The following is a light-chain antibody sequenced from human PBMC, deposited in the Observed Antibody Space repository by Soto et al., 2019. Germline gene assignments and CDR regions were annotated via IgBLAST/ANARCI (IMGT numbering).Light chain of an antibody. Sequence: EIVLTQSPGTLSLSPGESATHSCGASESVSSSYLAWYQQKPGQAPRLLIYGATTRLRGVPDRFSGSGSGTDFTLTISRLEPEDFAVYYCQHYNNWPPWTFGQGTKVEIK. CDR3: QHYNNWPPWT. V-gene: IGKV3-20*01. CDR1: ESVSSSY. CDR2: GAT. J-gene: IGKJ1*01.